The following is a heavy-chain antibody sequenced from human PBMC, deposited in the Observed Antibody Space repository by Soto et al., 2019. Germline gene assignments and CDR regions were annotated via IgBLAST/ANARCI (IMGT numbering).Heavy chain of an antibody. CDR3: ATDTITGTTCDV. D-gene: IGHD1-7*01. J-gene: IGHJ6*02. Sequence: GGSLRLSCAASGFTFSSYSMNWVRQAPGKGLEWVSSISSSSSYIYYADSVKGRFTISRDNAKNSLYLQMNSLRAEDTAVYYCATDTITGTTCDVWGQGTTVTVSS. V-gene: IGHV3-21*01. CDR1: GFTFSSYS. CDR2: ISSSSSYI.